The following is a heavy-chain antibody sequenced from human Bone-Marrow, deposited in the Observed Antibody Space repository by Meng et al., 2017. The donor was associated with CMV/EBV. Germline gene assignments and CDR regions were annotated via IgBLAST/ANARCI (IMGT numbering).Heavy chain of an antibody. V-gene: IGHV3-48*03. CDR1: GFTFSSYE. D-gene: IGHD2/OR15-2a*01. CDR3: ARYCDSTKCPEPYYFDL. CDR2: ISSSGSTI. J-gene: IGHJ4*01. Sequence: GESLKISCAASGFTFSSYEMNWVRQAPGKGLEWVSYISSSGSTIYYADSVKGRFTISRDNAKNSLYLQMNSLRAEDTAVYYCARYCDSTKCPEPYYFDLWGQGTLVNVSS.